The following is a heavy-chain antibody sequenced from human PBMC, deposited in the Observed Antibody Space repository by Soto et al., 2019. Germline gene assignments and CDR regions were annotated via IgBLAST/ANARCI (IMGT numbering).Heavy chain of an antibody. V-gene: IGHV3-7*01. D-gene: IGHD3-16*02. J-gene: IGHJ4*02. CDR1: GFTFSSYW. CDR3: ARVYYDYIWGSYPLNY. Sequence: EVQLVESGGGLVQPGGSLRLSCAASGFTFSSYWMTWVRQAPGKGLEWVANIKQDESEKYYLDSVKGRFTISRDNAKNSLYLQMNSLRAEDTAVYYCARVYYDYIWGSYPLNYWGQGTLVIVSS. CDR2: IKQDESEK.